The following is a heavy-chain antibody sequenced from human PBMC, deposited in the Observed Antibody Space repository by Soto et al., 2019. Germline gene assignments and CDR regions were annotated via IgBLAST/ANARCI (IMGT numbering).Heavy chain of an antibody. CDR2: IYYSGST. CDR1: GGSVSSDY. J-gene: IGHJ1*01. Sequence: SETLSLTCTVSGGSVSSDYWSWIRQPPGKGLEWIGYIYYSGSTNYNPSLKSRVTISVDTSKNQFSLKLSSVTAADTAVYYCASLYDSSGWFVQHWGQGTLVTVSS. D-gene: IGHD3-22*01. V-gene: IGHV4-59*02. CDR3: ASLYDSSGWFVQH.